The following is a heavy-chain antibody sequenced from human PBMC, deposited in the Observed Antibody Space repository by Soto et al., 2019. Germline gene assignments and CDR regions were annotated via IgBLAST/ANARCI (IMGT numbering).Heavy chain of an antibody. J-gene: IGHJ4*02. D-gene: IGHD3-3*01. CDR3: AHRILRTVFGLVTTTAIYFDF. CDR2: IYWDDDK. V-gene: IGHV2-5*02. Sequence: QITLNESGPTVVKPAETLTLTCTFSGFSLTTSGVGVGWIRQSPGTAREWVALIYWDDDKRYSASLKSRLTITKAASKNQVVLPMASVDPADTATYYCAHRILRTVFGLVTTTAIYFDFWGQGTPVVVSS. CDR1: GFSLTTSGVG.